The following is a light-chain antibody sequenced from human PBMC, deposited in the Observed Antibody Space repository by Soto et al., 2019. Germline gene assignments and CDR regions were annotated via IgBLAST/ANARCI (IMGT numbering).Light chain of an antibody. Sequence: EIVLTQSPATLSLSPGDRATLSCMASQSVSSYLAWYQQKPGQAPRRLIYDASNRATGIPARFSGSGSGTDFTLTISSLEPEDFAVYYCQQRSNWPLTFGGGTKVDIK. CDR2: DAS. V-gene: IGKV3-11*01. J-gene: IGKJ4*01. CDR3: QQRSNWPLT. CDR1: QSVSSY.